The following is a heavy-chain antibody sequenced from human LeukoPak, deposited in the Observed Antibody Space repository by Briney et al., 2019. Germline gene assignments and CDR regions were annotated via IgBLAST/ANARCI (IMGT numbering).Heavy chain of an antibody. CDR3: ARHYPDSSSWYLIDC. J-gene: IGHJ4*02. D-gene: IGHD6-13*01. Sequence: PSETLSLTCTVSGGSVSTSSYYWGWNRQPPGRGLEWIGSIYYSGNTYYNPSLKSRVTISVDTSKNQFSLKLSSVTAADTAVYYCARHYPDSSSWYLIDCWGQGTLVTVSS. CDR2: IYYSGNT. CDR1: GGSVSTSSYY. V-gene: IGHV4-39*01.